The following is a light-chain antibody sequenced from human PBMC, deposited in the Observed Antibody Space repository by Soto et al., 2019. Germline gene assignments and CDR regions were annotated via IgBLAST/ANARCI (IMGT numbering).Light chain of an antibody. Sequence: DIQMTQSPSSLSASVGDRITITCRASESIIYYLNWYLHQPGKAPNLLIYGASTLQSGVPSRFSGSGSGTDFTLTVSSLQPEDFATYYCQQSYSTPGTFGQGTKVEIK. J-gene: IGKJ1*01. CDR1: ESIIYY. V-gene: IGKV1-39*01. CDR3: QQSYSTPGT. CDR2: GAS.